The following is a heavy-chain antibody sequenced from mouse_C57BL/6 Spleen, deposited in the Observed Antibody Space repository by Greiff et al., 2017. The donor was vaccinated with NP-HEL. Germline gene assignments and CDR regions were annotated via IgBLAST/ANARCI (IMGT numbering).Heavy chain of an antibody. J-gene: IGHJ4*01. V-gene: IGHV1-62-2*01. D-gene: IGHD2-4*01. CDR3: ARHEDNYDYDGGHYYAMDY. CDR2: FYPGSGSI. Sequence: QVQLKQSGAELVKPGASVKLSCKASGYTFTEYTIHWVKQRSGQGLEWIGWFYPGSGSIKYNEKFKDKATLTADKSSSTVYMELSRLTSEDSAVYFCARHEDNYDYDGGHYYAMDYWGQGTSVTVSS. CDR1: GYTFTEYT.